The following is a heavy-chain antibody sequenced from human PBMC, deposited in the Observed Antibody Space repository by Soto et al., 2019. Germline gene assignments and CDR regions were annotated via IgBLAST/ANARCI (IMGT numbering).Heavy chain of an antibody. CDR2: ITYEGSQI. CDR1: GFTFPRFG. D-gene: IGHD7-27*01. CDR3: AKGRGEMNWANYYGLDV. J-gene: IGHJ6*02. Sequence: QVQLVESGGGVVQPGRSLRLSCAASGFTFPRFGMHWVRQAPGKGLEWVALITYEGSQIYYADAVKGRFTIYRDNGDNTLSLQMDNLRTEDTATYFCAKGRGEMNWANYYGLDVWGQGTTVTVSS. V-gene: IGHV3-30*18.